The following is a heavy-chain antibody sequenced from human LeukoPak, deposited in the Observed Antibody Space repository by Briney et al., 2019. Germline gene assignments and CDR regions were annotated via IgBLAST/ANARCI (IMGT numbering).Heavy chain of an antibody. CDR1: GFTFRRYV. Sequence: GGSLRHSRAASGFTFRRYVLHWVGQAPRKGLEWVAVMSYDGNKINYADAVKGRFTISRHNPKHTLYLQRNSLRADDSAVYYCAKIVAGLDYWGQGTRVTVSS. CDR3: AKIVAGLDY. J-gene: IGHJ4*02. D-gene: IGHD2-15*01. CDR2: MSYDGNKI. V-gene: IGHV3-30*18.